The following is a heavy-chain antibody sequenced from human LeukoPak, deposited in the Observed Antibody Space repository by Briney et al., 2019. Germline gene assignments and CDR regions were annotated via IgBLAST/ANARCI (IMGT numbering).Heavy chain of an antibody. J-gene: IGHJ5*02. Sequence: GGSLRLSCAASGFTFSSYAMSWVRQAPGKGLEWVAVISYDGSNKYYADSVKGRFTISRDNSKNTLYLQMNSLRAEDTAVYYCARDGAEFGRAAALLFGWFDPWGQGTLVTVSS. V-gene: IGHV3-30-3*01. CDR3: ARDGAEFGRAAALLFGWFDP. CDR1: GFTFSSYA. CDR2: ISYDGSNK. D-gene: IGHD6-13*01.